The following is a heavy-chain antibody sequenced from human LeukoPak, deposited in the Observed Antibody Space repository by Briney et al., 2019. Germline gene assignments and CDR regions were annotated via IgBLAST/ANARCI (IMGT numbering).Heavy chain of an antibody. D-gene: IGHD5-24*01. V-gene: IGHV4-59*01. Sequence: SETLSLTCTVSGGSISSYYWSWIRQPPGKGLEWIGYIYYSGRTNYNPSLKSRVTISLDTSKNQFSLKLSSVTAADTAVYYCARDRSRDGYNLAYWGQGTLVTVSS. CDR3: ARDRSRDGYNLAY. J-gene: IGHJ4*02. CDR2: IYYSGRT. CDR1: GGSISSYY.